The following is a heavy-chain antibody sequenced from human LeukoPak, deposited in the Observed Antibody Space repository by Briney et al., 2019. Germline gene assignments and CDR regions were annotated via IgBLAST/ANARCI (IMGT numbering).Heavy chain of an antibody. V-gene: IGHV3-7*01. CDR1: GFTFSNYW. CDR3: ARDGLYGSGSYGAFDI. J-gene: IGHJ3*02. CDR2: IRQDGSEK. D-gene: IGHD3-10*01. Sequence: GGSLRLSCAASGFTFSNYWMSWVRQAPGKGLEWVANIRQDGSEKYYVDSVKGRFTISRDNAKNSLYLQMNSLRAEDTAVYYCARDGLYGSGSYGAFDIWGQGTMVTVSS.